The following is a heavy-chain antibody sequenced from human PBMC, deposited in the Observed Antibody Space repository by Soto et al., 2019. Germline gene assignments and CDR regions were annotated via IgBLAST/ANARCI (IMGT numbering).Heavy chain of an antibody. CDR1: GGSISSYY. Sequence: SETLSLTCTVSGGSISSYYLSWIRPPPGKGLEWIGYIYYSGSTNYNPSLKSRVTISVDTSKNQFSLKLSSVTAADTAVYYCARGIDYGGTPFDYWGQGTLVTVSS. J-gene: IGHJ4*02. CDR3: ARGIDYGGTPFDY. CDR2: IYYSGST. D-gene: IGHD4-17*01. V-gene: IGHV4-59*12.